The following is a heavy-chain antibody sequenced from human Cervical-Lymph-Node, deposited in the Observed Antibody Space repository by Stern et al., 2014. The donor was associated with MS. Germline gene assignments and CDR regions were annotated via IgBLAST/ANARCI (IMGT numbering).Heavy chain of an antibody. CDR1: GFTFNEYS. CDR2: VSSSSRYI. V-gene: IGHV3-21*01. CDR3: ARDRQQLARGLDAFDI. D-gene: IGHD6-13*01. Sequence: EVQLVESGGGLVKPGGSLRLSCAASGFTFNEYSLNWVRPAPGKGLEWISYVSSSSRYINYADSMKGRFTISRDNAKNSLYLEMNSLRAEDTAVYYCARDRQQLARGLDAFDIWGQGTMVTVSS. J-gene: IGHJ3*02.